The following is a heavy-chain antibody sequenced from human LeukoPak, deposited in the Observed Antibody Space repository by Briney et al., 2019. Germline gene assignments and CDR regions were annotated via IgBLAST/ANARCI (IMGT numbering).Heavy chain of an antibody. CDR1: GGSISTSNYY. D-gene: IGHD3-16*01. V-gene: IGHV4-39*07. Sequence: PSETLSLTCTVSGGSISTSNYYWGWIRQPPGKGLEWIGNIFYSGSTYYSPSLRSRVTISLDTSRNQFSLKLNSVTAADTAVYYCARVCWGSPRSAFDIWGQGTMVTVSS. CDR2: IFYSGST. CDR3: ARVCWGSPRSAFDI. J-gene: IGHJ3*02.